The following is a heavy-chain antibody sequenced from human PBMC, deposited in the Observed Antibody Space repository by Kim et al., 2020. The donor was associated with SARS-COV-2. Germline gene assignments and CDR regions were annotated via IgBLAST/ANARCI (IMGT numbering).Heavy chain of an antibody. CDR2: INHSGST. CDR1: GGSFSGYY. J-gene: IGHJ5*02. V-gene: IGHV4-34*01. CDR3: ARNLRYSSSWYFVPSNNWFDP. Sequence: SETLSLTCAVYGGSFSGYYWSWICQPPGKGLEWIGEINHSGSTNYNPSLKSRVTISVDTSKTQFSLKLSSVTAADTAVYYCARNLRYSSSWYFVPSNNWFDPWGQGTLVTVSS. D-gene: IGHD6-13*01.